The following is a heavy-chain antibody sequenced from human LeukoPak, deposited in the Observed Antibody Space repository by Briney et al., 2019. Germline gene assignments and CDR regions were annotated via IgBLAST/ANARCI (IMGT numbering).Heavy chain of an antibody. D-gene: IGHD3-10*01. CDR3: AGRWGTVARGVIDY. J-gene: IGHJ4*02. Sequence: SETLSLTCTVSGASISSGSYYWNWIRQPAGKGLEWIGLIFASGSTNYNPSLKSRVTISLDTSKNQLSLKLSSVTAAARAVYSCAGRWGTVARGVIDYWGQGTLVTVSS. V-gene: IGHV4-61*02. CDR1: GASISSGSYY. CDR2: IFASGST.